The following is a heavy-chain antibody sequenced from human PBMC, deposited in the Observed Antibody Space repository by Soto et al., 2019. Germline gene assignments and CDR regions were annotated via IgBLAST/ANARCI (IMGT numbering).Heavy chain of an antibody. V-gene: IGHV3-33*01. J-gene: IGHJ6*02. D-gene: IGHD3-10*01. CDR3: GRVLEDFAIYKYYYGMSV. Sequence: QVQVVESGGGEVQPGRSLMLSCVTSGFTFSDYGFHWVRQAPGKGLDWVAMISFDGTFIQYAESVKGRFTISRDPSKNTLFLQMTSLRAEDADVYCCGRVLEDFAIYKYYYGMSVWGQGTTVTVSS. CDR2: ISFDGTFI. CDR1: GFTFSDYG.